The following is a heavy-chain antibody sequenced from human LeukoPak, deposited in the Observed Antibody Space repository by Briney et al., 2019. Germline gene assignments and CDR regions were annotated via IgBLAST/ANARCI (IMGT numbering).Heavy chain of an antibody. D-gene: IGHD3-22*01. CDR3: ARVPYDSSGYYLGYFDY. Sequence: ASVKVSCKAPGYTITSYGISWVRQAPGQGLEWMGWISAYNGNTNYAQKLQGRVTMTTDTSTSTAYMELRSLRSDDTAVYYCARVPYDSSGYYLGYFDYWGQGTLVTVSS. CDR1: GYTITSYG. CDR2: ISAYNGNT. J-gene: IGHJ4*02. V-gene: IGHV1-18*01.